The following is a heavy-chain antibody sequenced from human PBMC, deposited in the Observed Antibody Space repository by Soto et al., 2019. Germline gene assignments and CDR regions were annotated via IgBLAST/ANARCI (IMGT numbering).Heavy chain of an antibody. V-gene: IGHV1-69*13. D-gene: IGHD5-18*01. Sequence: SVKVSCKASGGTFSSYAISWVRQAPGQGLEWMGGIIPIFGTANYAQKFQGRVTITADESTSTAYMELSSLRSEDTAVYYCARDHRVYSYGYYYYYGMDVWGQGTTVTVSS. CDR1: GGTFSSYA. CDR3: ARDHRVYSYGYYYYYGMDV. J-gene: IGHJ6*02. CDR2: IIPIFGTA.